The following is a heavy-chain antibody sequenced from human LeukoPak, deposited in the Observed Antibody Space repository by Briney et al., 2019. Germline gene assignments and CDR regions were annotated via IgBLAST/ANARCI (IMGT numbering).Heavy chain of an antibody. J-gene: IGHJ5*01. CDR3: PRPGVTPDTNWFDS. CDR1: GYTFTDYY. V-gene: IGHV1-2*02. D-gene: IGHD5-18*01. Sequence: GASVKVSCKASGYTFTDYYVHWVRQAPGQGLEWMGWINPNSGGTIYVQKFQGRVTMTRDTSINTAYMEVSRLKSDDTAVYYCPRPGVTPDTNWFDSWGQGTLVTVSS. CDR2: INPNSGGT.